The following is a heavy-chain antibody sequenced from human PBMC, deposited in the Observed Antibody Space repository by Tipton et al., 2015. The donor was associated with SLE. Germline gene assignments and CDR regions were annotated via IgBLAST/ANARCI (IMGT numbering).Heavy chain of an antibody. CDR2: IINRGST. J-gene: IGHJ5*02. CDR3: ACRGAGGTDKTKRGIWFDP. CDR1: GGAISTYY. D-gene: IGHD6-13*01. V-gene: IGHV4-59*03. Sequence: TLSLTCTVSGGAISTYYWSWLRQSPGKGLEWIGFIINRGSTNYNPSLKSRVTISLDTSKNQFSLNVTSLTAADTAVYYCACRGAGGTDKTKRGIWFDPWGQGTLVTVTS.